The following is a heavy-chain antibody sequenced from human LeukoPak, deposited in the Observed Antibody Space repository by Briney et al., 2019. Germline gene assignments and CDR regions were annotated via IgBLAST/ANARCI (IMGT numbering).Heavy chain of an antibody. V-gene: IGHV3-7*01. D-gene: IGHD3-3*01. J-gene: IGHJ4*02. CDR3: AKDIYDFWSGHYSGPSGY. CDR1: GSTFSSYW. CDR2: IKQDGSEK. Sequence: PGGSLRLSCAASGSTFSSYWMSWVRQAPGKGLEWVANIKQDGSEKYYVDSVKGRFTISRDNYKNTLYLQMNSLRPEDTALYYCAKDIYDFWSGHYSGPSGYWGQGTLVTVSS.